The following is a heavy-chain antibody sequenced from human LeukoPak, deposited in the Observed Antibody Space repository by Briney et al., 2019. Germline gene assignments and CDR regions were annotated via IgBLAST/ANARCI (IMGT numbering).Heavy chain of an antibody. Sequence: PSETLSLTCAVYGGSFSGYYWSWIRQPPGKGLEWIGEINHSGSTNYNPSLKSRVTISVDTSKNQFSLKLSSVTAADTAVYYCARDGVSGSYQDYWGQGTLVTVSS. CDR2: INHSGST. D-gene: IGHD1-26*01. CDR3: ARDGVSGSYQDY. V-gene: IGHV4-34*01. CDR1: GGSFSGYY. J-gene: IGHJ4*02.